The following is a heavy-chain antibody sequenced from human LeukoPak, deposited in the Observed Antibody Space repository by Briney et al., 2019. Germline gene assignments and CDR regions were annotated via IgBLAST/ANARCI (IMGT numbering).Heavy chain of an antibody. V-gene: IGHV1-18*01. D-gene: IGHD6-13*01. CDR2: ISAYNGNT. Sequence: ASVKVSCKASGYTFTSYGISWVRQAPGQGLEWMGWISAYNGNTNYAQKLQGRVTMTTDTSTSTAYMELRSLRSDDTAVYYCARRNEGTAPPSQQLPYNWFDPWGQGTLVTVSS. CDR3: ARRNEGTAPPSQQLPYNWFDP. CDR1: GYTFTSYG. J-gene: IGHJ5*02.